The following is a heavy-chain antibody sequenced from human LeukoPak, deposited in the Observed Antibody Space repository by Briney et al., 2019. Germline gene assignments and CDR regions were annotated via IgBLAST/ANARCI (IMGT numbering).Heavy chain of an antibody. CDR2: INHSGST. V-gene: IGHV4-34*01. CDR1: GGSFSGYY. Sequence: SETLSLTCAVYGGSFSGYYWSWIRQPPGKGLEWIGEINHSGSTNYNPSLKSRVTISVDTSKNQFSLKLSSVTAADTAVYYCARALGYCSSTSCFVYYFDYWGQGTLVTVSS. CDR3: ARALGYCSSTSCFVYYFDY. D-gene: IGHD2-2*01. J-gene: IGHJ4*02.